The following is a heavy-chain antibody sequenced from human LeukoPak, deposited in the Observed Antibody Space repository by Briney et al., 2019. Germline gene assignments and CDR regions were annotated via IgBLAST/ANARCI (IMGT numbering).Heavy chain of an antibody. J-gene: IGHJ3*02. V-gene: IGHV3-66*02. CDR2: ISSGGNT. D-gene: IGHD4-23*01. Sequence: GGSLRLSCGATDFSVSNKFMIWVRRAPGKGLDWVSIISSGGNTYYAASVRGRFTISRDNSANTLYLQMNGLRVEDTAVYFCARVLRGGNTGFAFDIWGQGTMVTVSS. CDR1: DFSVSNKF. CDR3: ARVLRGGNTGFAFDI.